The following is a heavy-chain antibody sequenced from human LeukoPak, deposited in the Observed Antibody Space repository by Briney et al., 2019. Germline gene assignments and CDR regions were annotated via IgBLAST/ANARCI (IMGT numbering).Heavy chain of an antibody. J-gene: IGHJ6*02. CDR3: ARDTVTTWFNYYYGMDV. CDR1: GFTFSSYG. CDR2: IWYDGSNK. Sequence: PGGSLRLSCAASGFTFSSYGMHWVRQASGKGLEWVAVIWYDGSNKYYADSVKGRFTISRDNSKNTLYLQMNSLRAEDTAVYYCARDTVTTWFNYYYGMDVWGQGTTVTVSS. V-gene: IGHV3-33*01. D-gene: IGHD4-11*01.